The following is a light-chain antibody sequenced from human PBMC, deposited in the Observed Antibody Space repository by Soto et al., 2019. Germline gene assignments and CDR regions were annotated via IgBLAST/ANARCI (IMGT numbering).Light chain of an antibody. CDR3: QQRSIWPLT. CDR2: DAS. J-gene: IGKJ4*01. V-gene: IGKV3-11*01. CDR1: QTINSY. Sequence: EIVLTQSPATLSLSPGERATLSCRASQTINSYLAWYQQKPGQAPRLLIYDASNRATGIPARFSGSGSGTDFTLTISRLEPEDFAVYYCQQRSIWPLTFGGGTKVEIK.